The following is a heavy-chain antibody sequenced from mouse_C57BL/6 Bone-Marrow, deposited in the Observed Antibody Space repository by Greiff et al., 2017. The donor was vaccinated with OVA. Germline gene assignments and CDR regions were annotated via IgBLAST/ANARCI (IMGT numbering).Heavy chain of an antibody. CDR3: AREGYYGSKDYYAMDY. D-gene: IGHD1-1*01. CDR1: GFTFSSYA. CDR2: ISDGGSYT. J-gene: IGHJ4*01. Sequence: DVHLVESGGGLVKPGGSLKLSCAASGFTFSSYAMSWVRQTPEKRLEWVATISDGGSYTYYPDNVQGRFTISRDNAKNNLDLQMSHLKSEDTAMYYCAREGYYGSKDYYAMDYWGQGTSVTVSS. V-gene: IGHV5-4*01.